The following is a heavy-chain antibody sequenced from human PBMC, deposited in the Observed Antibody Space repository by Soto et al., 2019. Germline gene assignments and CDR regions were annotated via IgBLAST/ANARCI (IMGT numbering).Heavy chain of an antibody. D-gene: IGHD6-6*01. Sequence: SETLSLTCGLSGAAFSDYTWSWVRQAPGGGLHWIGEVNRGGRTKYSPSLERRLTISVDPSRNQVSLELRAVTAADTAVYYCARSFIAARPVGYFDYWGQGTLVTVSS. V-gene: IGHV4-34*01. CDR3: ARSFIAARPVGYFDY. CDR2: VNRGGRT. CDR1: GAAFSDYT. J-gene: IGHJ4*02.